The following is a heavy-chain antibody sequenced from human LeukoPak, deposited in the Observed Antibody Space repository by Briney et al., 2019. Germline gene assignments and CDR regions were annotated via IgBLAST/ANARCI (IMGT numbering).Heavy chain of an antibody. Sequence: SETLSLTCTVSGGSVSSGSYYWSWIRQPPGKGLEWIGYIYYSGSTNYNPSLKSRVTISVDTSKNQFSLKLNSVTAADTAVYYCVRIDYWGQGTLVTVSS. CDR2: IYYSGST. J-gene: IGHJ4*02. CDR1: GGSVSSGSYY. CDR3: VRIDY. V-gene: IGHV4-61*01.